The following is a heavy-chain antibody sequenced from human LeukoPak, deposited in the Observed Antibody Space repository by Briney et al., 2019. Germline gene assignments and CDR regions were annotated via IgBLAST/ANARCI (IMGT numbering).Heavy chain of an antibody. D-gene: IGHD3-22*01. CDR2: INPNGGGT. CDR3: ARSHYDSSGYYYLFDY. V-gene: IGHV1-2*02. Sequence: GASVKVSCKASGYTFTGYYMHWVRQAPGQGLEWMGWINPNGGGTNYAQKFQGRVTMTRDTSISTAYMELSRLRSDDTAVYYCARSHYDSSGYYYLFDYWGQGTLVTVSS. CDR1: GYTFTGYY. J-gene: IGHJ4*02.